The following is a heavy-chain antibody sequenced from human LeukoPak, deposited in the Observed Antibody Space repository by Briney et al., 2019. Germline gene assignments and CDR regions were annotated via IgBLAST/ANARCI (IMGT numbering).Heavy chain of an antibody. CDR2: FDPEGGET. Sequence: ASVKVSCKISGYTLTDVSMHWVRQAPGKGLEWMGGFDPEGGETVYAQKFQGRVTMNEDPSADTAYMELRSLSSEDTAVYYCGIGRKFDWLLCHHWGQGTLVTVSS. V-gene: IGHV1-24*01. D-gene: IGHD3-9*01. CDR3: GIGRKFDWLLCHH. J-gene: IGHJ5*02. CDR1: GYTLTDVS.